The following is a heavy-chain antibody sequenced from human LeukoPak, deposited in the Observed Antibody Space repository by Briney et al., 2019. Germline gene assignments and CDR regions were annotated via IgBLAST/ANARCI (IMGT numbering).Heavy chain of an antibody. CDR2: INPNSGGT. CDR3: TRGRRYSGYGRLFDY. D-gene: IGHD5-12*01. J-gene: IGHJ4*02. V-gene: IGHV1-2*02. Sequence: RASVKVSCKASGYTFTDYYMHWVRQAPGQGLEWMGWINPNSGGTNYGQKFQGRVTLTRDTSISTAYMELSRLISDDTAVYYCTRGRRYSGYGRLFDYWGQGTLVTVSS. CDR1: GYTFTDYY.